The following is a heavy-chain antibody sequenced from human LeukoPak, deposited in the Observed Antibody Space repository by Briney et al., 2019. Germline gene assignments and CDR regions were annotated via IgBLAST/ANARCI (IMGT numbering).Heavy chain of an antibody. Sequence: SETLSLTCTVSGGSISSYYWSWIRQPPGKGLEWIGYIYYSGSTNYNPSLKSRVTISVDTSKNQYSLKLSSVTAADTAVYYCARALRLRRMQRYYFDYWGQGTLVTVSS. CDR3: ARALRLRRMQRYYFDY. V-gene: IGHV4-59*01. D-gene: IGHD1-1*01. CDR1: GGSISSYY. J-gene: IGHJ4*02. CDR2: IYYSGST.